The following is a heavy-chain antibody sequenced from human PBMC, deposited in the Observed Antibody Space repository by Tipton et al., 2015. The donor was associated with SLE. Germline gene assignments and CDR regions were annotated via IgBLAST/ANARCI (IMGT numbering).Heavy chain of an antibody. CDR2: ISGSGGST. D-gene: IGHD6-13*01. Sequence: SLRLSCAASGFTFSSYAMSWVRQAPGKGLEWVSAISGSGGSTYYADSVKGRFTISRDNSENTLYLQMNSLRAEDTAVYYCASRLGSWYGIDPWGQGTLVTVSS. CDR3: ASRLGSWYGIDP. CDR1: GFTFSSYA. J-gene: IGHJ5*02. V-gene: IGHV3-23*01.